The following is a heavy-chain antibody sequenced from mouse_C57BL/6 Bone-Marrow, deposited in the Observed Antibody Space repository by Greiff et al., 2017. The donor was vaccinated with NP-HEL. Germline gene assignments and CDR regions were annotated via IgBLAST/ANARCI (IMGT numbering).Heavy chain of an antibody. CDR3: ARETKWYFDY. CDR1: GYSITSGYY. CDR2: ISYDGSN. J-gene: IGHJ2*01. V-gene: IGHV3-6*01. Sequence: EVQLVESGPGLVKPSQSLSLTCSVTGYSITSGYYWNWIRQFPGNKLEWMGYISYDGSNNYNPSLKNRISITRDTAKNQFVLKLNSVTTEDTATYYCARETKWYFDYWGQGTTLTVSS. D-gene: IGHD1-3*01.